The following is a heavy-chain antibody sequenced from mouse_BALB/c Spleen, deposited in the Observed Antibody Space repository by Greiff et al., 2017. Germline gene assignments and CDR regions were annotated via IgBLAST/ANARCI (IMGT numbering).Heavy chain of an antibody. D-gene: IGHD2-1*01. J-gene: IGHJ4*01. CDR2: ISNGGGST. Sequence: EVMLVESGGGLVQPGGSLKLSCAASGFTFSSYTMSWVRQTPEKRLEWVAYISNGGGSTYYPDTVKGRFTISGDNAKNTLYLQMSSLKSEDTAMYYCASHYGNYDYYAMDYWGQGTSVTVSS. CDR1: GFTFSSYT. V-gene: IGHV5-12-2*01. CDR3: ASHYGNYDYYAMDY.